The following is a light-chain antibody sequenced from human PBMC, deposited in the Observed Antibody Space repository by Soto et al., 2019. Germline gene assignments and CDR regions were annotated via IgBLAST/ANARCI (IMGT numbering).Light chain of an antibody. CDR2: GAS. Sequence: EIVLTQSPGTLSLSPGERATLSCRASQSVSSNNLAWYQQRPGQAPRVVIYGASTRATGIPERFSGSGSGTEFTLTISSLQSEDFAVYYCQQYNGWPITFGRGTRLEIK. CDR1: QSVSSN. V-gene: IGKV3D-15*01. CDR3: QQYNGWPIT. J-gene: IGKJ5*01.